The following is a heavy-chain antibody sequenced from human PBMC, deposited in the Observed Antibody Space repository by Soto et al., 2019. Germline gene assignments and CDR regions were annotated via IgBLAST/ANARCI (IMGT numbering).Heavy chain of an antibody. D-gene: IGHD3-3*01. V-gene: IGHV3-23*01. CDR2: ISGSGGST. CDR3: AKHYDFWSGPGYFDL. Sequence: PAGCLRLSCSASVLTFSRYAMSWVRPAPGKGLEWVSAISGSGGSTYYADSVRGRFTISRDNSKNTLYLQMNSLRAEDTAVYYCAKHYDFWSGPGYFDLWGRGTLVTVSS. CDR1: VLTFSRYA. J-gene: IGHJ2*01.